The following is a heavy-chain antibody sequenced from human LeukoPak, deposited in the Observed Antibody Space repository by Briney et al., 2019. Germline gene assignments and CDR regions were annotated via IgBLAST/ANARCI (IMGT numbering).Heavy chain of an antibody. D-gene: IGHD3-10*01. Sequence: GSLRLSCVASGFTFRNYVMSWVRQAPGKGLEWVSLISGSGDNTYYADSVKGRFTISRDNSKNTLYLQVHSLRAEDTAVYYCAKDGRGPVVRLVTDFDYWGQGTLVTVSS. V-gene: IGHV3-23*01. CDR2: ISGSGDNT. CDR1: GFTFRNYV. J-gene: IGHJ4*02. CDR3: AKDGRGPVVRLVTDFDY.